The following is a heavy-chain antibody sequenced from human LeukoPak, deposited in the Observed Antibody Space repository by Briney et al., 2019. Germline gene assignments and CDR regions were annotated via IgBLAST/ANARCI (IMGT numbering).Heavy chain of an antibody. J-gene: IGHJ1*01. D-gene: IGHD6-13*01. CDR3: ARHMLSPTAGTFEYFQH. CDR2: IYYSGST. V-gene: IGHV4-30-4*01. CDR1: GGSISSGDYY. Sequence: PSQTLSLTCTVSGGSISSGDYYWSWIRQPPGKGLEWIGYIYYSGSTYYNPSLKSRVTISVDTSKNQFSLKLSSVTAADTAVYYCARHMLSPTAGTFEYFQHWGQGTLVTVSS.